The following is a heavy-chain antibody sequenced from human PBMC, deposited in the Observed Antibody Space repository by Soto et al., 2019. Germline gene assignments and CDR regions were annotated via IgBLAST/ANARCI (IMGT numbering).Heavy chain of an antibody. J-gene: IGHJ3*02. Sequence: QVQLVQSGAEVKKPGASVKVSCKASGYTFIGYYMHWVRQAPGQGLEWMGWINPNSGGTNYAQKFQGWVTMTRDTSNSTAYMEQSRLRSDDTAVYYCGRTSITIFEVAKGYAFDICGHGRIVTVSS. CDR1: GYTFIGYY. CDR3: GRTSITIFEVAKGYAFDI. V-gene: IGHV1-2*04. CDR2: INPNSGGT. D-gene: IGHD3-3*01.